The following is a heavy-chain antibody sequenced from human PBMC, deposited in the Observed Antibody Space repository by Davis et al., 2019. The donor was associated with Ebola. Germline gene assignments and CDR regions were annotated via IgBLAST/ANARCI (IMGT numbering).Heavy chain of an antibody. V-gene: IGHV3-30*03. CDR2: ISPDGSDK. Sequence: GESLKISCAASGISFSNYGMFWVRQAPGKVMEWVAVISPDGSDKNYADSGRGRFTITRDNSKSTLDLQMNSLRAEDTAVYYCAREVTIFGVVTIDAFDIWGQGTMVTVSS. CDR3: AREVTIFGVVTIDAFDI. J-gene: IGHJ3*02. CDR1: GISFSNYG. D-gene: IGHD3-3*01.